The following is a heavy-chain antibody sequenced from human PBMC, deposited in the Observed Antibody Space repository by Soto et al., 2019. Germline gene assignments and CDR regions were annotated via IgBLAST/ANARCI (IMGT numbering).Heavy chain of an antibody. CDR1: GGTFSSYA. V-gene: IGHV1-69*13. Sequence: SVKVSCKASGGTFSSYAISWVRQAPGQGLEWMGGIIPIFGTANYAQKFQGRVTITADESTSTAYMELSSLRSEDTAVYYCAREHWNDVPSYNWFDPWGQGTLVTVSS. J-gene: IGHJ5*02. D-gene: IGHD1-1*01. CDR3: AREHWNDVPSYNWFDP. CDR2: IIPIFGTA.